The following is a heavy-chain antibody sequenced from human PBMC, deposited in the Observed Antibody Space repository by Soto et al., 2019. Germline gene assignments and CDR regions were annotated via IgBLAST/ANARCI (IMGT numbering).Heavy chain of an antibody. Sequence: EVQLLESGGGLVQPGGSLRLSCEGSGFTFRSYAMRWVRQVPGKGLEWVSAIGNSGTRTYYVDSVKGRFTITRDNSKNTLFLPMHGMRIEDTAVYYCAKDPASSAWDPSYSYYYYMDVWGKGTKVIVSS. V-gene: IGHV3-23*01. J-gene: IGHJ6*03. CDR3: AKDPASSAWDPSYSYYYYMDV. CDR2: IGNSGTRT. D-gene: IGHD6-19*01. CDR1: GFTFRSYA.